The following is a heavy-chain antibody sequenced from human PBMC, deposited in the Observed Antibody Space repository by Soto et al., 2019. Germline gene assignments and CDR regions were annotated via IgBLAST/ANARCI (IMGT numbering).Heavy chain of an antibody. CDR1: GFTFSSYA. J-gene: IGHJ4*02. CDR2: ISYDGSNK. V-gene: IGHV3-30-3*01. CDR3: ARDQYSSGWADY. Sequence: PGGSLRLSCAASGFTFSSYAMHWVRQAPGKGLEWVAVISYDGSNKYYADSVKGRFTISRDNSKNTLYLQMNSLRAEDTAVYYCARDQYSSGWADYWGQGTLVTVS. D-gene: IGHD6-19*01.